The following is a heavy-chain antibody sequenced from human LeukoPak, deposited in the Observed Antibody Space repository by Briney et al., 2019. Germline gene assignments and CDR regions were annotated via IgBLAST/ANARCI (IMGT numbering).Heavy chain of an antibody. CDR3: ARGMENSSGWYAHFDY. CDR1: GGSFSGYY. Sequence: SETLSLTCAVYGGSFSGYYWSWIRQPPGKRLEWIGEINHSGSTNYNPSLKSRVTISVDTSKNQFSLKLSSVTAADTAVYYCARGMENSSGWYAHFDYWGQGTLVTVSS. J-gene: IGHJ4*02. CDR2: INHSGST. V-gene: IGHV4-34*01. D-gene: IGHD6-19*01.